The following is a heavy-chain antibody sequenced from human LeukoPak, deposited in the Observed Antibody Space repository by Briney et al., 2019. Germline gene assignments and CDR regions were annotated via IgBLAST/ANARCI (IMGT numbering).Heavy chain of an antibody. CDR2: MNPNSGNT. CDR3: ARRNARDIVVVPAATTHYYGMDV. J-gene: IGHJ6*02. D-gene: IGHD2-2*01. CDR1: GYTFTSYD. V-gene: IGHV1-8*01. Sequence: ASVKVSCKASGYTFTSYDINWVRQAPGQGLEWMGWMNPNSGNTGFVQKFQGRVTMTRNTSISTAYMELSSLRSEDTAVYYCARRNARDIVVVPAATTHYYGMDVWGQGTTVTVSS.